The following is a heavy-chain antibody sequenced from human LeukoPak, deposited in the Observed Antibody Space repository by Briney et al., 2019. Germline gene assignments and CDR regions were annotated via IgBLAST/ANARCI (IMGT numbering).Heavy chain of an antibody. D-gene: IGHD3-22*01. CDR1: GYTFTSYG. CDR3: ARDRGRDSSAYYPNWFDP. CDR2: ISAYNGNA. V-gene: IGHV1-18*01. J-gene: IGHJ5*02. Sequence: GASVKVSCKASGYTFTSYGISWVRQAPGQRLEWMGWISAYNGNANYAQNLQGRVTKTTDTSTSTAYMELRSLRSDDTAVYYCARDRGRDSSAYYPNWFDPWGQGTLVTVSS.